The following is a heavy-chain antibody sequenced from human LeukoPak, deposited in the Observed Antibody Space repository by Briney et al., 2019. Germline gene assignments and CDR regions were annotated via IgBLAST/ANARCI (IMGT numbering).Heavy chain of an antibody. V-gene: IGHV3-23*01. CDR2: ISGSGGST. J-gene: IGHJ4*02. CDR1: GFTFSSYA. Sequence: PGGSLRLSCAASGFTFSSYAMSWVRQAPGKGLEWVSAISGSGGSTYYADSVKGRFTISRDNSKNTLYLQMNSLRAEDTAVYYCAKGPLKYQLLPNYFDYWGQGTLVTVSS. CDR3: AKGPLKYQLLPNYFDY. D-gene: IGHD2-2*01.